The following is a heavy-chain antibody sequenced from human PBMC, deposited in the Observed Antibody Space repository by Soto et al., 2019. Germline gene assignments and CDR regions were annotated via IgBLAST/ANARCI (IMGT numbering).Heavy chain of an antibody. CDR1: GFTFSSYW. CDR3: ARDQGYYDSSGSPQSFH. D-gene: IGHD3-22*01. J-gene: IGHJ4*02. Sequence: GGSLRLSCAASGFTFSSYWMSWVRQAPGKGLEWVANIKQDGSETYYVDSVKGRFTISRDNGKNSLCLQMNSLRDEDTAVYYCARDQGYYDSSGSPQSFHWGQGTLVTVSS. V-gene: IGHV3-7*01. CDR2: IKQDGSET.